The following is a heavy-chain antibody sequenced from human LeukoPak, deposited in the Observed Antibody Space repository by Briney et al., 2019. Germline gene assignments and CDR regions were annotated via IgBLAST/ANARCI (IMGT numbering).Heavy chain of an antibody. CDR2: ISGSGGST. V-gene: IGHV3-23*01. CDR1: GFTFSSYA. CDR3: ASTMVRGVTHYYYYGMDV. J-gene: IGHJ6*02. D-gene: IGHD3-10*01. Sequence: GGSLRLSCGASGFTFSSYAMSWVRQAPGKGLEWVSAISGSGGSTYYADSVKGRFTISRDNSKNTLYLQMNSLRAEDTAVYYCASTMVRGVTHYYYYGMDVWGQGTTVTVSS.